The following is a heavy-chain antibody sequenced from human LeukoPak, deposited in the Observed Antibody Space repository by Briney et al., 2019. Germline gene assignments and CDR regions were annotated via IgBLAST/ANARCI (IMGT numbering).Heavy chain of an antibody. CDR3: APSPDTMTPVRFDP. CDR2: LYHSGTT. V-gene: IGHV4-38-2*01. CDR1: GISIISGYY. J-gene: IGHJ5*02. Sequence: SETLSLTCAVSGISIISGYYRGWIRQPPGKGLEWIGSLYHSGTTYYHPSLKSRVSISIDTSKNQFSLKLSSVTAADTAVYYCAPSPDTMTPVRFDPWGQGTLVTASS. D-gene: IGHD3-3*01.